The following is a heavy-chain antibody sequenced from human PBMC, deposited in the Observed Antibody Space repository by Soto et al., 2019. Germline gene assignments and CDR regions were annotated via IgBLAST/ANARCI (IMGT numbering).Heavy chain of an antibody. CDR2: ILYTGNT. CDR1: GASVSSYY. V-gene: IGHV4-59*02. J-gene: IGHJ6*02. CDR3: ARAAYGSGSYYAPYYYYAMDV. Sequence: SETLSLTCTVSGASVSSYYWSWIRQPPGKGLEWLGYILYTGNTNYNPSLKSRVTMSVDTSKNQVSLKLSAVTAADTAVYFCARAAYGSGSYYAPYYYYAMDVWGQGATVTVSS. D-gene: IGHD3-10*01.